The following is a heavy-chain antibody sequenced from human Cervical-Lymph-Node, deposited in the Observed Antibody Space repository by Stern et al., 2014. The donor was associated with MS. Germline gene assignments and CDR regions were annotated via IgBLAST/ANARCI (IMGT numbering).Heavy chain of an antibody. CDR1: GGTFNVYA. J-gene: IGHJ6*02. CDR2: IIPISGLA. V-gene: IGHV1-69*01. Sequence: QVQLVQSGAEVKKPGSSVKVSCQASGGTFNVYAINWLRQAPGQGLEWMGGIIPISGLANYAQKFQGRVTITADESTRTSSMQLSSLTSNDTAVYYCARDGRHTNNYGLDVWGQGTTVTVSS. CDR3: ARDGRHTNNYGLDV.